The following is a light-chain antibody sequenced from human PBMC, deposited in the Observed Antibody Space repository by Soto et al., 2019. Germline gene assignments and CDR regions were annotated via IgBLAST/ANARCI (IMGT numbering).Light chain of an antibody. CDR2: KAS. CDR3: QQYNSYPCT. J-gene: IGKJ2*02. CDR1: QSISSW. V-gene: IGKV1-5*03. Sequence: DIQMTQSPSTLSASVGDRVTITCRASQSISSWLAWYQQRPGKAPKVLIYKASNLESGVPSRFSGSGSGTDFTLTISSLQPDDFATYYCQQYNSYPCTFGQGTKLEIK.